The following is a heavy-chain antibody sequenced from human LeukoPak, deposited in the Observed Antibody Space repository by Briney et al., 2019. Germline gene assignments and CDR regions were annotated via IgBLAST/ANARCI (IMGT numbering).Heavy chain of an antibody. CDR2: IGSAWVHT. V-gene: IGHV3-64*02. Sequence: GGSLRLSCAASGFRFSYHDMHWVRQAPGKGLEFVSSIGSAWVHTFYADAVKGRFTISRDNFQSTMYLQMDGLRPEDSAVYYCARELGGTKTGGFDIWGQGTVVTVSS. CDR3: ARELGGTKTGGFDI. D-gene: IGHD1-14*01. CDR1: GFRFSYHD. J-gene: IGHJ3*02.